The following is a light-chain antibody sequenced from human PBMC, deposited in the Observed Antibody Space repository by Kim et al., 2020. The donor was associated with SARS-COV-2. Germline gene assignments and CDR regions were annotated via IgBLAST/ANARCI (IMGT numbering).Light chain of an antibody. CDR2: GAS. CDR1: QSLSSSY. J-gene: IGKJ1*01. CDR3: QQYGSSPLT. Sequence: ENVLTQSPGTLSLSPGERVTLSCRASQSLSSSYLAWYQQKPGQAPRLLIFGASNRASGIPDRFSGSGSGTDFTLTISRLEPEDFAVYYCQQYGSSPLTFGQVTKVE. V-gene: IGKV3-20*01.